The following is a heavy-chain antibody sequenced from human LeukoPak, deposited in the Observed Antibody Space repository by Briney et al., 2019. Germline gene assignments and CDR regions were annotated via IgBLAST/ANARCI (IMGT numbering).Heavy chain of an antibody. CDR3: ALIRGYCRT. V-gene: IGHV4-39*01. J-gene: IGHJ5*02. Sequence: PSGTLSLTCTVSGGSISGSSYYWGWIRQPPGKGLEWIGSIYYRESTYYNPTLKSRVTVSVDTSKNQFSLKLSPVTAADTAVYYCALIRGYCRTWGQGTLVTVSS. CDR1: GGSISGSSYY. CDR2: IYYREST. D-gene: IGHD2-15*01.